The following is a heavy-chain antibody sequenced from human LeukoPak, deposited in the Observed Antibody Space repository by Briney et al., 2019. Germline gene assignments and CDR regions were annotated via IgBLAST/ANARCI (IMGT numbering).Heavy chain of an antibody. J-gene: IGHJ4*02. Sequence: PGGSLRLSCAASGFTFSSYGLNWVRQAPGKGLEWVSVISGSGGSTYYADSVKGRFTISRDNSKNTLYLQMNSLRAEDTAVYYCAKDGFQQQLVLIDYWGQGTLVTVSS. CDR1: GFTFSSYG. V-gene: IGHV3-23*01. CDR2: ISGSGGST. D-gene: IGHD6-13*01. CDR3: AKDGFQQQLVLIDY.